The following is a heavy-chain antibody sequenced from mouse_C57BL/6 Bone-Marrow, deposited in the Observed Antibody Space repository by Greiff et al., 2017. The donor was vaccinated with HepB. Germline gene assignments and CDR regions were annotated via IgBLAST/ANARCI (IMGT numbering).Heavy chain of an antibody. CDR3: ARDTVVATKWYFDV. CDR1: GFTFSDYY. CDR2: INYDGSST. J-gene: IGHJ1*03. V-gene: IGHV5-16*01. Sequence: EVNLVESEGGLVQPGSSMKLSCTASGFTFSDYYMAWVRQVPEKGLEWVANINYDGSSTYYLDSLKSRFIISRDNAKNILYLQMSSLKSEDTATYYCARDTVVATKWYFDVWGTGTTVTVSS. D-gene: IGHD1-1*01.